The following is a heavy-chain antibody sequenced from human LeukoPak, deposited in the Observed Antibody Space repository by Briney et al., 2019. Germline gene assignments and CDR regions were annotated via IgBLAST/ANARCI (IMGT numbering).Heavy chain of an antibody. CDR3: AARVVISTGDTFDI. Sequence: ASVKVSCKASNYMFTSSGINWVRQAPGQGLEWMGWINAYNGDTNFAQKIQSRVTMTTDTSTNTAYMELGSLRSDDTAVYYCAARVVISTGDTFDIWGQGTMVTVSS. CDR2: INAYNGDT. D-gene: IGHD4-23*01. V-gene: IGHV1-18*01. J-gene: IGHJ3*02. CDR1: NYMFTSSG.